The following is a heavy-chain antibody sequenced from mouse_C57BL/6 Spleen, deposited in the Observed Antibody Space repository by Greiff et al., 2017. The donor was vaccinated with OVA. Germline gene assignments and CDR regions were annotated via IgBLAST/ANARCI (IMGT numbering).Heavy chain of an antibody. V-gene: IGHV1-74*01. CDR2: IHPSDSDT. J-gene: IGHJ4*01. Sequence: QVQLQQPGAELVKPGASVKVSCKASGYTFTSYWMHWVKQRPGQGLEWIGRIHPSDSDTNYNQKFKGKATLTVDKSSSTAYIQLSSLTSEDSAVYYCAIEVYYYAMDYWGQGTSVTVSS. CDR3: AIEVYYYAMDY. CDR1: GYTFTSYW.